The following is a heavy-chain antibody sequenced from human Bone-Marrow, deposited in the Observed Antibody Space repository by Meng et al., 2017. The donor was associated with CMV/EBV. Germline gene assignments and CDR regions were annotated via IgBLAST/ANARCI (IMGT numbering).Heavy chain of an antibody. J-gene: IGHJ6*02. CDR3: ARATYGGYYYYGMDV. CDR2: MNPNSGNT. CDR1: GYTFTGYY. D-gene: IGHD4/OR15-4a*01. Sequence: ASVKVSCKASGYTFTGYYMHWVRQAPGQGLEWMGWMNPNSGNTGYAQKFQGRVTMTRNTSISTAYMELSSLRSDDTAVYYCARATYGGYYYYGMDVWGQGTTVTVSS. V-gene: IGHV1-8*02.